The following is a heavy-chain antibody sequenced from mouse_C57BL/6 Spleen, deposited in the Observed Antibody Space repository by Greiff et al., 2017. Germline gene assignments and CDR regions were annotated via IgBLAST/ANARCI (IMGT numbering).Heavy chain of an antibody. CDR2: IDPSDSYT. J-gene: IGHJ4*01. CDR3: ARSITPYAMDY. D-gene: IGHD1-1*01. CDR1: GYTFTSYW. Sequence: QVQLQQPGAELVMPGASVKLSCKASGYTFTSYWMHWVKQRPGQGLEWIGEIDPSDSYTNYNHKFKGKSTLTVDESSSTAYMQLSSLTSEDSAVYYCARSITPYAMDYWGQGTSVTVSS. V-gene: IGHV1-69*01.